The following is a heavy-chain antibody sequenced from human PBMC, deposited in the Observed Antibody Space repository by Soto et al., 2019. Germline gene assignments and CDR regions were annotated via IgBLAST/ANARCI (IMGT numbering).Heavy chain of an antibody. D-gene: IGHD3-10*01. CDR1: GFTLSNYA. Sequence: EVQLLESGGGLVQPGGSLRLSCAASGFTLSNYAINWVRQAPGKGLEWVSGITLNGDNTYHADSVKGRFTVSRDNSKNTLYLEMKSLRVEDTAVYFCARELYYYSYGMDVWGPGTTVIVSS. CDR2: ITLNGDNT. V-gene: IGHV3-23*01. CDR3: ARELYYYSYGMDV. J-gene: IGHJ6*02.